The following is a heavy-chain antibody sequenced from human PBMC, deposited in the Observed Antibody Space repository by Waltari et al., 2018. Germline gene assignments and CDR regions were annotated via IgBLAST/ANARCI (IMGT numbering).Heavy chain of an antibody. CDR1: GYTFTSYA. Sequence: QVQLVQSGAEVKKPGASVKVSCQAYGYTFTSYAMHWVRQAPGQRLEWMGWINAGNGNTKYSQKFQGRVTITRDTSASTAYMELSSLRSEDTAVYYCARTTMVRGVIRYYFDYWGQGTLVTVSS. V-gene: IGHV1-3*01. J-gene: IGHJ4*02. CDR3: ARTTMVRGVIRYYFDY. CDR2: INAGNGNT. D-gene: IGHD3-10*01.